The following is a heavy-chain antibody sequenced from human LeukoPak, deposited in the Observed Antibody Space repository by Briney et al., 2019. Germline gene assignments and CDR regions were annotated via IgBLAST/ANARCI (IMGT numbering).Heavy chain of an antibody. CDR3: ARFLFNDYGGINWFDP. Sequence: GASVKVSCKASGYTFTNYGISWVRQAPGQGLEWMGWISAYNGNTNYAQKLQGRVTMTTDTSTSTAYMELRSLRSDDTAVYYCARFLFNDYGGINWFDPWGQGTLVTVSS. D-gene: IGHD4-23*01. V-gene: IGHV1-18*01. CDR2: ISAYNGNT. J-gene: IGHJ5*02. CDR1: GYTFTNYG.